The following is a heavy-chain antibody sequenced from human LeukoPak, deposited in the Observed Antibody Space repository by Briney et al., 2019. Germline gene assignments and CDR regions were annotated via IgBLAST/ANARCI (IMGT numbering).Heavy chain of an antibody. CDR1: GFTFDDYA. V-gene: IGHV3-9*01. Sequence: GGSLRLSCAASGFTFDDYAMHWVREALGKGVECGSGICWNSGSIGYADSVKGRFTISRDNAKNSLYLQMNSLRAEDTALYYCAKGHVGYCSSTSCNYYDYWGQGTLVTVSS. CDR2: ICWNSGSI. J-gene: IGHJ4*02. D-gene: IGHD2-2*01. CDR3: AKGHVGYCSSTSCNYYDY.